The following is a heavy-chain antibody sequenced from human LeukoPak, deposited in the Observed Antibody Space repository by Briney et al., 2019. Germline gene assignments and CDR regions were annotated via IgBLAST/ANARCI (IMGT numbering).Heavy chain of an antibody. V-gene: IGHV3-23*01. CDR1: GFTFSSYG. CDR3: ACSSSPVGY. D-gene: IGHD6-6*01. Sequence: GGSLRLSCAASGFTFSSYGMHWVRQAPGKGLEWVSAISGSGGSTYYADSVKGRFTISRDNSKNTLYLQMNSLRAEDTAVYYCACSSSPVGYWGQGTLVTVSS. CDR2: ISGSGGST. J-gene: IGHJ4*02.